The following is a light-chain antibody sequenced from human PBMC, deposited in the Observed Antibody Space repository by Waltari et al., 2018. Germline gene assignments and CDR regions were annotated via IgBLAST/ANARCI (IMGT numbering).Light chain of an antibody. CDR2: DTR. J-gene: IGLJ2*01. CDR1: TGAVTSSHY. CDR3: LLHYSGPRV. V-gene: IGLV7-46*01. Sequence: QAVVTQEPSVTVSPGGTVTLPCGSSTGAVTSSHYPYWFQQKPGQAPRTLVYDTRNKHSWTPARFSGSVVGGKAALTLSGAQPEDEAEYYCLLHYSGPRVFGGGTKVTVL.